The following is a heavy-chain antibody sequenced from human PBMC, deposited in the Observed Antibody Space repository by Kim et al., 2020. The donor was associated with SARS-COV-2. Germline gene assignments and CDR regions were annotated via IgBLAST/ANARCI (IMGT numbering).Heavy chain of an antibody. V-gene: IGHV1-8*01. CDR2: MNANSGNT. Sequence: ASVKVSCKASGYTFTSYDINWVRQATGQGLEWMGWMNANSGNTGYAQKFQGRVTMTRNTSISTAYMELSSLRSEDTAVYYCARALSSRRGLNYYYYYYMDVWGKGTTVTVSS. D-gene: IGHD6-13*01. CDR1: GYTFTSYD. CDR3: ARALSSRRGLNYYYYYYMDV. J-gene: IGHJ6*03.